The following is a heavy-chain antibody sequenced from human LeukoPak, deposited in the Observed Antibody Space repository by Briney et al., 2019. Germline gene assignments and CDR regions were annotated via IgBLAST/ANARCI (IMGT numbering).Heavy chain of an antibody. CDR2: FYDTRSP. Sequence: SETLSLTCTVSGGSISLYYWSWIRPPPGKGLEWIGYFYDTRSPKYNPSLERRVTISVDMSRNQFSLNLTSVTAADTAVYYCARGRGSLTCWGQGTLATVSS. D-gene: IGHD3-10*01. V-gene: IGHV4-59*01. CDR1: GGSISLYY. CDR3: ARGRGSLTC. J-gene: IGHJ4*02.